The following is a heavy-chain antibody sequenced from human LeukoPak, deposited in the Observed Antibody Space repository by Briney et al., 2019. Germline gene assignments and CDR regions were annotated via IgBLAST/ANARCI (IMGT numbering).Heavy chain of an antibody. J-gene: IGHJ4*02. CDR1: GGSFSGYY. D-gene: IGHD2-21*02. Sequence: SETLSLTCAVYGGSFSGYYWSWIRQPPGEGLGWIGEINHSGSTNYNPSLKSRVTISVDTSKNQFSLKLSSVTAADTAVYYCARRRGCGGDCHTGVDYWGQGTLVTVSS. CDR2: INHSGST. CDR3: ARRRGCGGDCHTGVDY. V-gene: IGHV4-34*01.